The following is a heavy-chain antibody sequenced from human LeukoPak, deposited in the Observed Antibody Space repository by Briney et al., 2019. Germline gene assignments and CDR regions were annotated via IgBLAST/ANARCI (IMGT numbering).Heavy chain of an antibody. D-gene: IGHD3-10*01. J-gene: IGHJ3*02. CDR2: IKQDGSEK. CDR3: AREWFGGEAAFDI. CDR1: GFTFSSYW. Sequence: GGSLRLSCAASGFTFSSYWMSWVRQAPGKGLEWVANIKQDGSEKYYVDSVKGRFTISRDNAKNSLYLQMNSLRAEDTAVYYCAREWFGGEAAFDIWGQGTMVTVSS. V-gene: IGHV3-7*03.